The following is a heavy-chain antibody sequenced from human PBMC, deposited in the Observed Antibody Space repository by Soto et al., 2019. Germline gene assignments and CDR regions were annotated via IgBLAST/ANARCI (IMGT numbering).Heavy chain of an antibody. J-gene: IGHJ6*02. CDR2: ISGSGGST. CDR3: AKAVRIYYYYGMDV. D-gene: IGHD3-10*01. Sequence: GGSLRLSCAASGFTFSSYAMSWVRQAPGKGLEWVSAISGSGGSTYYADSVKGRFTISRDNSKNPLYLQMNSLRAEDTAVYYCAKAVRIYYYYGMDVWGQGTTVTV. V-gene: IGHV3-23*01. CDR1: GFTFSSYA.